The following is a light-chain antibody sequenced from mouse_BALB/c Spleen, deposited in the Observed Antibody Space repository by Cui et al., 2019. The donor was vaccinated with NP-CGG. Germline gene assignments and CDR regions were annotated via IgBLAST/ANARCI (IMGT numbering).Light chain of an antibody. J-gene: IGLJ1*01. CDR2: GTN. Sequence: QAVVTEVCALTTSPGETVTLTCRSSTGAVTTSNYANWVQENPDHLFTGLIGGTNNRAPGVPARFSGSLIGDKAALTITGAQTEDEAIYFCALWYSNHWVFGGGTKLTVL. V-gene: IGLV1*01. CDR1: TGAVTTSNY. CDR3: ALWYSNHWV.